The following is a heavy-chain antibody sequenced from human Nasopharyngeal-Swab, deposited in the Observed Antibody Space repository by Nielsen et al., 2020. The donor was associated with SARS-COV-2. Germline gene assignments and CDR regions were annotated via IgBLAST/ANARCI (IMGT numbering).Heavy chain of an antibody. CDR2: INSDGSST. V-gene: IGHV3-74*01. D-gene: IGHD3/OR15-3a*01. CDR3: ARDLSDSTGYYYYYGMDV. Sequence: GGSLRLSCAASGFTFSSYWMHWVRQAPGKGLVWVSRINSDGSSTSYADSVKGRFTISRDNAKNTLYLQMNSLRAEDTAVYYCARDLSDSTGYYYYYGMDVWGQGTTVTVSS. J-gene: IGHJ6*02. CDR1: GFTFSSYW.